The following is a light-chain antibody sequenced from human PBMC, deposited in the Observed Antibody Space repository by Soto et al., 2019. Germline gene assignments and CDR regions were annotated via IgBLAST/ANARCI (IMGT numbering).Light chain of an antibody. J-gene: IGKJ4*01. CDR2: ATS. Sequence: DIQLTQSPSSLSASVGDRVTITCRASQAISSYLAWYQQKPGKVPELLIYATSTLQSGAPSRFSGSGSGTDFTLTNRSLQPEDVATYYCHKYNHAPTFGGGTKVEIK. CDR1: QAISSY. V-gene: IGKV1-27*01. CDR3: HKYNHAPT.